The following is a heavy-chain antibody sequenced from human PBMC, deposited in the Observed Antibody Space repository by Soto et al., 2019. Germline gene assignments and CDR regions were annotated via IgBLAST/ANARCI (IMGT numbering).Heavy chain of an antibody. D-gene: IGHD1-26*01. Sequence: SSETLSLTCTVSGGSISSSSYYRGWIRQPPGKGLEWIGSIYYSGSTYYNPSLKSRVTISVDTSKNQFSLKLSSVTAADTAVYYCARRPQQRGAVGWFDPWGQGTLVTVSS. CDR1: GGSISSSSYY. J-gene: IGHJ5*02. CDR3: ARRPQQRGAVGWFDP. V-gene: IGHV4-39*01. CDR2: IYYSGST.